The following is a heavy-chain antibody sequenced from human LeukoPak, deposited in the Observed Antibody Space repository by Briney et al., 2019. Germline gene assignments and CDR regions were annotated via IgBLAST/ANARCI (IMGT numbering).Heavy chain of an antibody. CDR1: GFTFSSYS. CDR2: ISSSSSYI. CDR3: ARDLPVVDYYGMDV. Sequence: GGSLRLSCAASGFTFSSYSMNWVCQAPGKGLEWVSSISSSSSYIYYADSVKGRFTISRDNAKNSLYLQMNSLRAEDTAVYYCARDLPVVDYYGMDVWGQGTTVTVSS. J-gene: IGHJ6*02. V-gene: IGHV3-21*01.